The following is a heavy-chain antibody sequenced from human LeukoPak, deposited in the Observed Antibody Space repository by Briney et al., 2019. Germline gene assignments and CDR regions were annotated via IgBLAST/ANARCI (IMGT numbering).Heavy chain of an antibody. Sequence: GGSLRLSCAASGFTFSSYWMSWIRQAPGKGLEWVSYISSSGSTIYYADSVKGRFTISRDNAKNSLYLQMNSLRAEDTAVYYCARGVSSGWYVFDYWGQGTLVTVSS. D-gene: IGHD6-19*01. CDR2: ISSSGSTI. CDR3: ARGVSSGWYVFDY. J-gene: IGHJ4*02. V-gene: IGHV3-11*01. CDR1: GFTFSSYW.